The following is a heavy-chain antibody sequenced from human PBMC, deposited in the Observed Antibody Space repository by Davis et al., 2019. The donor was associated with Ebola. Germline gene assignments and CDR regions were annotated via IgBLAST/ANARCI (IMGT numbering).Heavy chain of an antibody. V-gene: IGHV1-2*02. CDR2: INPNSGGT. CDR1: GYTFTGYY. J-gene: IGHJ6*02. CDR3: ARDAIYSYGYDYYYYGMDV. Sequence: ASVKVSCKASGYTFTGYYMHWVRQAPGQGLEWMGWINPNSGGTNYTQKFQGRVTMTRDTSISTAYMELSRLRSDDTAVYYCARDAIYSYGYDYYYYGMDVWGQGTTVTVSS. D-gene: IGHD5-18*01.